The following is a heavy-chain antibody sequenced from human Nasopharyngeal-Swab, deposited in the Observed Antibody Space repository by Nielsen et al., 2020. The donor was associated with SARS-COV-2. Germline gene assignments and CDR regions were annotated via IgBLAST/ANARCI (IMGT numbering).Heavy chain of an antibody. Sequence: GESLKISCAASGFTFSSYSMNWVRQAPGKGLEWVSSISSSSYIYYADSVKGRFTISRDNAKNSLYLQMNSLRAEDTAVYYCARGDIVVVIAATHDDYWGQGTLVTVS. V-gene: IGHV3-21*01. D-gene: IGHD2-15*01. CDR3: ARGDIVVVIAATHDDY. CDR2: ISSSSYI. J-gene: IGHJ4*02. CDR1: GFTFSSYS.